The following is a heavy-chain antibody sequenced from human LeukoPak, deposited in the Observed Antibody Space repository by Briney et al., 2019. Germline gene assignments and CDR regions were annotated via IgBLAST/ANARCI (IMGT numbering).Heavy chain of an antibody. CDR3: ARAQTTVTTAGVYYYGMDV. CDR1: GGSVSSGSYY. V-gene: IGHV4-61*01. D-gene: IGHD4-11*01. J-gene: IGHJ6*02. Sequence: SETLSLTCTVSGGSVSSGSYYWSWIRQPPGMGLEWIGYIYYSGSTNYNPSLKSRVTISVDTSKNQFSLKLSSVTAADTAVYYCARAQTTVTTAGVYYYGMDVWGQGTTVTVSS. CDR2: IYYSGST.